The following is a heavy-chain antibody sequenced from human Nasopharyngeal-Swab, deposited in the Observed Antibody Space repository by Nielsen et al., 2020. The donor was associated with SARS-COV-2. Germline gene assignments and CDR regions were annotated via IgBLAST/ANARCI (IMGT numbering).Heavy chain of an antibody. V-gene: IGHV4-39*02. CDR3: ARVPSDYGDPAGFDY. J-gene: IGHJ4*02. CDR1: GGSISSSSYY. D-gene: IGHD4-17*01. Sequence: SETLSLTCTVSGGSISSSSYYWGWIRQPPGKGLEWIGYIYYSRSTYYNPSLESRVSMSVDTSKNHFSLKVSSVTAADTAVYYCARVPSDYGDPAGFDYWGQGILVTVSS. CDR2: IYYSRST.